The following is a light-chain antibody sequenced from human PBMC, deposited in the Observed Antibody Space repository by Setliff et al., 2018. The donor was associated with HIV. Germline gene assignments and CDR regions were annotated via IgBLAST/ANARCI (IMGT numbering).Light chain of an antibody. CDR3: NSYTHSNSFV. J-gene: IGLJ1*01. Sequence: QSALTQPASVSGSPGQSITISCTGTSSDVGGYNYVSWYQQHPGKAPKLMIYGVTKRPSGVPDRFSGSKSGNTASLTVSGLQAEDEGDYYCNSYTHSNSFVFGTGTKVTVL. V-gene: IGLV2-8*01. CDR1: SSDVGGYNY. CDR2: GVT.